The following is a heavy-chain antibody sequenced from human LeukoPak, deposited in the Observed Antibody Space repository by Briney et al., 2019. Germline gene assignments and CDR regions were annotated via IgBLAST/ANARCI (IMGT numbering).Heavy chain of an antibody. CDR2: INSDGSST. CDR1: GFTFSSYW. V-gene: IGHV3-74*01. J-gene: IGHJ4*02. D-gene: IGHD6-19*01. Sequence: GRSLRLSCAASGFTFSSYWMHWVRQAPGKGLVWVSRINSDGSSTSYADSVKGRFTISRDNAKNTLYLQMNSLRAEDTAVYYCARDGDRLAVAGTPLDYWGQGTLVTVSS. CDR3: ARDGDRLAVAGTPLDY.